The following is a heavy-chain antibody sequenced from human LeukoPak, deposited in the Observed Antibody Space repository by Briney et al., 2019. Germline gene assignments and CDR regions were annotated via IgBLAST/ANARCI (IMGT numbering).Heavy chain of an antibody. J-gene: IGHJ4*02. Sequence: GGSLRLSCAASGFTVSSNYMSWVRQAPGKGLEWVSVIYSGGSGTTYYADSVKGRFTISRDNSKNTLYLQMNSLRAEDTAIYYCAVGESSSYADSWGQGTLVTVSS. V-gene: IGHV3-53*01. CDR3: AVGESSSYADS. CDR2: IYSGGSGTT. CDR1: GFTVSSNY. D-gene: IGHD3-22*01.